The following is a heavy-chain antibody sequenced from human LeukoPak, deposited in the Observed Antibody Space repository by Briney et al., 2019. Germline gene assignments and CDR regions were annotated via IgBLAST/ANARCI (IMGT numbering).Heavy chain of an antibody. V-gene: IGHV3-30*03. J-gene: IGHJ4*02. CDR1: GFTFSSYS. Sequence: GGSLRLSCAASGFTFSSYSMNWVRQAPGKGLEWVAVISYDGSNKYYADSVKGRFTISRDNSKNTLYLQMNSLRAEDTAVYYCARDGPYCTNGVCYPDYWGQGTLVTVSS. CDR3: ARDGPYCTNGVCYPDY. D-gene: IGHD2-8*01. CDR2: ISYDGSNK.